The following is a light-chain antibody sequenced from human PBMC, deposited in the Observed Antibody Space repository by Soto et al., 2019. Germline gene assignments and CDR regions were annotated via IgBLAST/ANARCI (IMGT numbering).Light chain of an antibody. CDR2: DVS. CDR3: SSYTSSSTPYV. Sequence: QSVLNQPASLSGSPGQSITISCTGYSSDVGGYDYVSWYQHHPGKAPKLMIHDVSNRPSGVSNRFSGSKSGNTASLTISGLQAEDEADYYCSSYTSSSTPYVFGTGTKVTVL. J-gene: IGLJ1*01. V-gene: IGLV2-14*03. CDR1: SSDVGGYDY.